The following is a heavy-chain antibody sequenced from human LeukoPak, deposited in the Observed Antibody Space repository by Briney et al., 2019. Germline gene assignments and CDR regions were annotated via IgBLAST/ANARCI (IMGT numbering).Heavy chain of an antibody. CDR1: GYSFTSYW. CDR3: ARQAEQWLAKYYFDY. CDR2: IYPGDSDT. Sequence: GESLQISCKGSGYSFTSYWIGWVRQMPGKGLEWMGIIYPGDSDTRYSPSFQGQVTISADKSISTAYLQWSSLKASDTAMYYCARQAEQWLAKYYFDYWGQGTLVTVSS. J-gene: IGHJ4*02. V-gene: IGHV5-51*01. D-gene: IGHD6-19*01.